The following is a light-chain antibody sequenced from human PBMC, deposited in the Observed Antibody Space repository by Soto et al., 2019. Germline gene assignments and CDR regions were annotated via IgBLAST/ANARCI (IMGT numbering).Light chain of an antibody. V-gene: IGKV3-15*01. CDR1: QSVSGN. CDR2: GAS. CDR3: QQYNRWPLT. Sequence: EIMMTQSPATLSVSPGERATLSYRASQSVSGNLAWYQQKPGQAPRLLIHGASTRATGIPARFSGSGSGTEFTLIISSLQSEDFAVFYCQQYNRWPLTFGGGSKVEIK. J-gene: IGKJ4*01.